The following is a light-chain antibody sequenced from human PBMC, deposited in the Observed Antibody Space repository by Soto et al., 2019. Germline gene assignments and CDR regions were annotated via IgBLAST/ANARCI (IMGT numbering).Light chain of an antibody. CDR3: SSYSSTSTWV. CDR1: SSDVGGYNY. Sequence: QSALTQPASVSGSPGQSITISCTGISSDVGGYNYVSWYQQHPGKAPKLMIYEVGNRPSGVSNRFSGSKSGNTASLTISGLQAEDEADYYCSSYSSTSTWVFGGGTKLTVL. J-gene: IGLJ3*02. CDR2: EVG. V-gene: IGLV2-14*01.